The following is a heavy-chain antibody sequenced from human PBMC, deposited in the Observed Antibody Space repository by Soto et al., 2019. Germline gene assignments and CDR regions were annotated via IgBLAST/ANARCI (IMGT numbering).Heavy chain of an antibody. D-gene: IGHD1-26*01. CDR2: ISAYNGNT. CDR1: GYTFTSYG. CDR3: ARGKVGATAKGSNEH. J-gene: IGHJ1*01. V-gene: IGHV1-18*01. Sequence: VASVKVSCKASGYTFTSYGISWVRQAPGQGLEGMGWISAYNGNTNYAQKLQGRVTMTTDTSTSTAYMELRSLRSDDTAVYYCARGKVGATAKGSNEHWGQGTLVTVSS.